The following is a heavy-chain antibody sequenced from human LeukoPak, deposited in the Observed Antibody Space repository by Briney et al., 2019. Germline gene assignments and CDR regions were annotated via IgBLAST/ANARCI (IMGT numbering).Heavy chain of an antibody. J-gene: IGHJ3*02. CDR2: FCGSGGST. D-gene: IGHD6-6*01. CDR3: VRRDIYTTSSWGAFDI. Sequence: GGSLRLSCAASGFTFSSYGMSWVRQAPGKGLECVSAFCGSGGSTYYAVCVKRRFTISRDNSNNMVYLQMDSLRTDDTALYYCVRRDIYTTSSWGAFDIWGQGTLVTVSS. V-gene: IGHV3-23*01. CDR1: GFTFSSYG.